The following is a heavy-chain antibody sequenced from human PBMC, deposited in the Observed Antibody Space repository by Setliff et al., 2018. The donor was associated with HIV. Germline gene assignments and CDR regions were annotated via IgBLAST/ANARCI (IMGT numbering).Heavy chain of an antibody. V-gene: IGHV1-2*02. CDR3: VRNSFPIGTTGTGPLFDY. D-gene: IGHD1-1*01. J-gene: IGHJ4*02. CDR2: INPNSGGT. Sequence: GASVKVSCKASGYTFTGYYMHWVRQAPGQGLEWMGWINPNSGGTDSAEKIQGRVTMTADTFSTTVYMELRSLRSDDTAIYYCVRNSFPIGTTGTGPLFDYWGQGTLVTVSS. CDR1: GYTFTGYY.